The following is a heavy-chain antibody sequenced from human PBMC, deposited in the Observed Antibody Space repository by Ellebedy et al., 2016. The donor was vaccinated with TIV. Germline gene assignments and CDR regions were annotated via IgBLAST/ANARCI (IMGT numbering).Heavy chain of an antibody. V-gene: IGHV4-39*01. CDR2: IYYSGST. J-gene: IGHJ5*02. Sequence: MPGGSLRLSCTVSGGSISSSSYYWGWIRQPPGKGLEWIGSIYYSGSTYYNPSLKSRVTISVDTSKNQFSLKLSSVTAADTAVYYCARLFGELLGTNWFDPWGQGTLVTVSS. CDR3: ARLFGELLGTNWFDP. CDR1: GGSISSSSYY. D-gene: IGHD3-10*01.